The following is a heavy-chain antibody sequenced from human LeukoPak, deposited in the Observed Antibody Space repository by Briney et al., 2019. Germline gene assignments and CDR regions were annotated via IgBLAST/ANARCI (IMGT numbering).Heavy chain of an antibody. D-gene: IGHD6-19*01. J-gene: IGHJ5*02. CDR1: GFTFSSYS. CDR3: ARTAYLKYSSGFNWFDP. CDR2: ISSSSSYI. V-gene: IGHV3-21*01. Sequence: PGGSLRLSCAASGFTFSSYSMNWVRQAPGKGLEWVSSISSSSSYIYYADSVKGRFTISRGSAKNSLYLQMNSLRAADTAVYYCARTAYLKYSSGFNWFDPWGQGTLVTVSS.